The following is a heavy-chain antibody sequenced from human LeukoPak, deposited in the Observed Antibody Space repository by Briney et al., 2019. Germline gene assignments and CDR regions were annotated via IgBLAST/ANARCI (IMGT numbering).Heavy chain of an antibody. CDR2: ISWNSDNI. Sequence: PGGSLRLSCAASGFTFDDYAMHWVRQAPGKGLEWVSVISWNSDNIGYADSAKGRFTISRDNAKNSLYLQMNSLRAEDTALYYCAKAAGAHYYYAMDVWGQGTTVIVSS. J-gene: IGHJ6*02. V-gene: IGHV3-9*01. CDR3: AKAAGAHYYYAMDV. CDR1: GFTFDDYA.